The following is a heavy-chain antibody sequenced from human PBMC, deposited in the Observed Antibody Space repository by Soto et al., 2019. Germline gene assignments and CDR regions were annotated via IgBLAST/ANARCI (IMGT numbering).Heavy chain of an antibody. Sequence: PGGSLRLSCAASGFSLRSYGMHWVRQAPGKGLEWVSAISGSGGSTYYADSVKGRFTISRDNSKNTLYLQMNSLRAEDTAVYYCAKNYGMDVWGQGTTVPVYS. CDR3: AKNYGMDV. V-gene: IGHV3-23*01. CDR2: ISGSGGST. J-gene: IGHJ6*02. CDR1: GFSLRSYG.